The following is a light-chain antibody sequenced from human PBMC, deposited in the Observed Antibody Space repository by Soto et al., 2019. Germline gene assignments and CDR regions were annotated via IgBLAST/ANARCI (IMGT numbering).Light chain of an antibody. J-gene: IGKJ2*01. CDR1: QSIRTY. CDR2: AAF. Sequence: DIQMTQSPSSLSASVGDRVTITCRASQSIRTYLNWYQDKPGKAPNLLIYAAFSLQSRVPSRFSGSGSGTDFTLTISSLQPEDFGTYYCNQSYSAPYTFGQGTKLEIK. CDR3: NQSYSAPYT. V-gene: IGKV1-39*01.